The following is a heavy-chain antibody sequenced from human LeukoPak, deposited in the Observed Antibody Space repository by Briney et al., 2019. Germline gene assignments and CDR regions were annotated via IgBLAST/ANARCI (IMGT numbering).Heavy chain of an antibody. Sequence: GGSLRLSCAASGFIFNNYAMNWVRQAPGKGLEWVSGLSDDGFKTYYGDSAKGRFTISRDNSQSTMDLLMNSLRAEDTATYYCAIGCKGDCLSSGYEFWGQGILVTVSS. J-gene: IGHJ4*02. V-gene: IGHV3-23*01. D-gene: IGHD2-21*02. CDR1: GFIFNNYA. CDR2: LSDDGFKT. CDR3: AIGCKGDCLSSGYEF.